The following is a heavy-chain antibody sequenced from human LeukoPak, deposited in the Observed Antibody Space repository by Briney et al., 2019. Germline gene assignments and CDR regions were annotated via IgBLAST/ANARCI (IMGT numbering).Heavy chain of an antibody. CDR2: ISGSTVST. J-gene: IGHJ4*02. CDR1: GFTFSSYS. V-gene: IGHV3-23*01. D-gene: IGHD2-2*01. Sequence: GGSLRLSCAASGFTFSSYSMNWVRQAPGKGLEWVSAISGSTVSTYYADSVKGRFTISRDNSKNTLYLQMNSLRAEDTAVYFCAKGAYQVRYFDYWGQGTLVTVAS. CDR3: AKGAYQVRYFDY.